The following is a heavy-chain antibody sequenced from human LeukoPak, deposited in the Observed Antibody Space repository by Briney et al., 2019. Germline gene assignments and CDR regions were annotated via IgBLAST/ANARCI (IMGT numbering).Heavy chain of an antibody. CDR2: INPNSGGT. D-gene: IGHD2-2*01. J-gene: IGHJ5*02. CDR3: AYQLLFEGGWFDP. V-gene: IGHV1-2*02. CDR1: GYTFTGYY. Sequence: GASVKVSCKASGYTFTGYYMHWVRQAPGQGLEWMGWINPNSGGTNYAQKFQGRVTMTRDTSISTAYMELSRLRPDDTAVYYCAYQLLFEGGWFDPWGQGTLVTVSS.